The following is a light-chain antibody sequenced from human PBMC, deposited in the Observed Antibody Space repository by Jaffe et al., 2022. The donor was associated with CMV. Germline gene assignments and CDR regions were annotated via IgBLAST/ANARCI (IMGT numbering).Light chain of an antibody. V-gene: IGKV1-27*01. Sequence: DIQMTQSPSSLSASVGDRVSITCRASQDISTYLAWYQQKPGKVPKLLIYAASTLQSGVPSRFSGSGSGTDFTLTISSLLPEDVATYYCQKYNRVPQTFGQGTKVEIK. CDR2: AAS. CDR3: QKYNRVPQT. J-gene: IGKJ1*01. CDR1: QDISTY.